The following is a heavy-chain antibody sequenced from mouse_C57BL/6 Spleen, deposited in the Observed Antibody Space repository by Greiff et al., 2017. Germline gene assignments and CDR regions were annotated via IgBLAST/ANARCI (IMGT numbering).Heavy chain of an antibody. Sequence: VQLQQSGPELVKPGASVKIPCKASGYTFTDYNMDWVKQRPGQGLEWIGDIYPGSGSTNYNEKFKSKATLTVDTSSSTAYMQLSSLTSEDSAVYYCARSYGGYFDVWGTGTTVTVSS. J-gene: IGHJ1*03. CDR3: ARSYGGYFDV. CDR1: GYTFTDYN. CDR2: IYPGSGST. V-gene: IGHV1-83*01. D-gene: IGHD1-1*01.